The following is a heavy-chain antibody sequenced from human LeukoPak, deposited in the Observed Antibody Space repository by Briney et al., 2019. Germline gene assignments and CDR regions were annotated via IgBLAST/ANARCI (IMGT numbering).Heavy chain of an antibody. Sequence: GWSLRLSCTASGFTFGDYAMSWVRQAPGKGLEWVGFIRSKAYGGTTEYAASVKGRFTISRDDSKSIAYLQMNSLKTGDTAVYYCTRDTYYYDSSGYSAEYYFDYWGQGTLVTVSS. V-gene: IGHV3-49*04. CDR1: GFTFGDYA. J-gene: IGHJ4*02. CDR3: TRDTYYYDSSGYSAEYYFDY. CDR2: IRSKAYGGTT. D-gene: IGHD3-22*01.